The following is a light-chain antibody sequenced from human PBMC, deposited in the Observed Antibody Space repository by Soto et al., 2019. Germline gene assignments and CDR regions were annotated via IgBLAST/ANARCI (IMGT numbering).Light chain of an antibody. CDR2: GVS. CDR3: QQYANSPIT. J-gene: IGKJ5*01. CDR1: QHGSSSF. V-gene: IGKV3-20*01. Sequence: EGALTKSTGTLSLSPGENPTLSCGASQHGSSSFLAWYQQKPGQAPRLLIYGVSSRASGIPDRFFGSGSGTDFTLTINRLEPEDFAVYYCQQYANSPITFGQGTRLEIK.